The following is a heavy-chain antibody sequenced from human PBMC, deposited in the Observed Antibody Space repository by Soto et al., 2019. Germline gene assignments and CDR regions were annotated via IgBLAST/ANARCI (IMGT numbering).Heavy chain of an antibody. V-gene: IGHV3-23*01. Sequence: GGSLRLSCAASGFTFSSYAMSWVRQAPGKGLEWVSAISGSGGSTYYADSVKGRFTISRDNSRNTLYLQMNSLRAEDTAVYYCAKDISDPAMVIPFDYWGQGTLVTVSS. CDR1: GFTFSSYA. J-gene: IGHJ4*02. D-gene: IGHD5-18*01. CDR2: ISGSGGST. CDR3: AKDISDPAMVIPFDY.